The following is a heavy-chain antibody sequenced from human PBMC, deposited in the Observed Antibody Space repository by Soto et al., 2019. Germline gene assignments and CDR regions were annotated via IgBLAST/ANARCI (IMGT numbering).Heavy chain of an antibody. V-gene: IGHV2-5*02. CDR1: GFSLNTNGMG. J-gene: IGHJ6*02. D-gene: IGHD1-7*01. Sequence: QITLKESGPTLVRPTQTLTLTCSFSGFSLNTNGMGVGWIRQPPGKALEWLAFIYWDEDKRYSPSLKTRLTVTTDTSKNEVVLTLPNLDPLYTGTYYCAGWNYESGLDVWGQGTTVTVSS. CDR3: AGWNYESGLDV. CDR2: IYWDEDK.